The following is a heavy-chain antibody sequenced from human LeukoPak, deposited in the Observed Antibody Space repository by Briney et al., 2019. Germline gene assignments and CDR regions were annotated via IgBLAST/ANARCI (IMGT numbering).Heavy chain of an antibody. J-gene: IGHJ4*02. Sequence: SETLSLTCTVSGGSISNYYWSWIRQSPGKGLEWVAYIYYTGTADSNPSLKSRVTISVDTHNNQFYLRLSSVTAADTAVYYCARHGDGGTYPLDYWGQGILVTVSS. CDR1: GGSISNYY. CDR3: ARHGDGGTYPLDY. CDR2: IYYTGTA. D-gene: IGHD1-26*01. V-gene: IGHV4-59*08.